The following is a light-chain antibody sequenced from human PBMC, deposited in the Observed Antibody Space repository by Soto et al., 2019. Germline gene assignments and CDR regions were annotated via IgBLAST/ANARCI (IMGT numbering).Light chain of an antibody. CDR3: QQRDTWPPFT. V-gene: IGKV3-11*01. Sequence: IVLTQSPATLSLSPGERATLSCRASRSINSYLAWYQQKPGQAPRLLIYDASNRATGIPARFSGSGSGTDFTLTISSLEPEDFAVYYYQQRDTWPPFTFGQGTKLEIK. CDR1: RSINSY. J-gene: IGKJ2*01. CDR2: DAS.